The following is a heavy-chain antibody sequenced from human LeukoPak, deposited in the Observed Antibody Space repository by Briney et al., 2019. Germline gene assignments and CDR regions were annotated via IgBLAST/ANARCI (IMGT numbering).Heavy chain of an antibody. Sequence: GGSLRLSCAASGFTFSNYAMHWVRQAPGKGLEWVAFIRCDGTIKYYADSVKGRFTISRDNSKSTLYLHMDSLRPEDTAHYYCAKDPLTCGDYGRYFDLWGRGTLVTVSS. CDR1: GFTFSNYA. CDR2: IRCDGTIK. D-gene: IGHD4-17*01. J-gene: IGHJ2*01. V-gene: IGHV3-30*02. CDR3: AKDPLTCGDYGRYFDL.